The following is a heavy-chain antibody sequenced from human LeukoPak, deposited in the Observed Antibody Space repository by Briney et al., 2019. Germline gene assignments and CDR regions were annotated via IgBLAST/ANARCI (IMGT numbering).Heavy chain of an antibody. J-gene: IGHJ4*02. D-gene: IGHD3-10*01. CDR2: ISSSRSSI. Sequence: GGTLRLSCAASGFTFSSYTMNWVRQAPGKGLEWVSSISSSRSSIYYADSMKGRFTISRDNAKNSLYLQMNSLRAEDTAVYYCAKSFWWFGEFSPFDYWGQGTLVTVSS. CDR1: GFTFSSYT. CDR3: AKSFWWFGEFSPFDY. V-gene: IGHV3-21*01.